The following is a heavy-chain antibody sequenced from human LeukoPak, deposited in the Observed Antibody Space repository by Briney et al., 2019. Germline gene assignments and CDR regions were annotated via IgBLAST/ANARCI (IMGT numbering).Heavy chain of an antibody. V-gene: IGHV4-30-2*01. D-gene: IGHD6-19*01. J-gene: IGHJ4*02. Sequence: TLSLTCTVSGGSISSGGYYWSWIRQPPGKGLEWIGYIYHSGSTYYNPSLKSRVTISVDRSKNQFSLKLSSVTAADTAVYYCARDRDLSKGSSGLFDYWGQGTLVTVSS. CDR1: GGSISSGGYY. CDR2: IYHSGST. CDR3: ARDRDLSKGSSGLFDY.